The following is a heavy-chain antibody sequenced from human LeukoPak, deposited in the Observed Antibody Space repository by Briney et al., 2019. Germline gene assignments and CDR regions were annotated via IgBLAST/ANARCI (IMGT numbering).Heavy chain of an antibody. J-gene: IGHJ5*02. CDR1: GGTFSSYA. CDR3: ARLAIAAAGNNWFDP. CDR2: IIPILGIA. Sequence: SVRVSCKTSGGTFSSYAISWVRQAPGQGLEWMGWIIPILGIANYAQKFQGRVTITADKSTSTAYMELSSLRSEDTAVYYCARLAIAAAGNNWFDPWGQGTLVTVSS. V-gene: IGHV1-69*04. D-gene: IGHD6-13*01.